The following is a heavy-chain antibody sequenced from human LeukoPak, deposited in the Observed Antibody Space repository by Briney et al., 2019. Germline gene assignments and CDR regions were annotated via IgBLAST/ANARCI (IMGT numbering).Heavy chain of an antibody. CDR2: IYYSGST. V-gene: IGHV4-39*07. CDR3: ASLGYSSGWYKGVDY. CDR1: GGSISSSSYY. Sequence: ETLSLTCTVSGGSISSSSYYWGWIRQPPGKGLEWIGSIYYSGSTNYNPSLKSRVTISVDTSKNQFSLKLSSVTAADMAVYYCASLGYSSGWYKGVDYWGQGTLVTVSS. J-gene: IGHJ4*02. D-gene: IGHD6-19*01.